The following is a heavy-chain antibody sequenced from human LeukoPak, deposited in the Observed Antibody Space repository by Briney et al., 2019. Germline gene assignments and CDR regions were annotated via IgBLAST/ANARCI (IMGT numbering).Heavy chain of an antibody. V-gene: IGHV3-74*01. CDR2: INSDGSST. CDR3: ARVSKIRYGMDV. D-gene: IGHD6-13*01. J-gene: IGHJ6*02. Sequence: GGSLRLSCAASGFTYSSYWMHWVRQAPGKGLVWVSRINSDGSSTSYADSVKGRFTISRDNAKNTLYLQMNSLRAEDTAVYYCARVSKIRYGMDVWGQGTTVTVSS. CDR1: GFTYSSYW.